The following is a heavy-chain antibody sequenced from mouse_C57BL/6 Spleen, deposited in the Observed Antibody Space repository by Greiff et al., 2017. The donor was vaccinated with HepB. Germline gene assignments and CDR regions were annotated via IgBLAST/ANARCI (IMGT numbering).Heavy chain of an antibody. V-gene: IGHV1-64*01. Sequence: QVQLQQPGAELVKPGASVKLSCKASGYTFTSYWMHWVKQRPGQGLEWIGMIHPNSGSTNYNEKFKSKATLTVDKSSSTAYMQLRSLTSEDSAVYYCARHGSSYSQYYFDYWGQGTTLTVSS. CDR1: GYTFTSYW. CDR2: IHPNSGST. CDR3: ARHGSSYSQYYFDY. D-gene: IGHD1-1*01. J-gene: IGHJ2*01.